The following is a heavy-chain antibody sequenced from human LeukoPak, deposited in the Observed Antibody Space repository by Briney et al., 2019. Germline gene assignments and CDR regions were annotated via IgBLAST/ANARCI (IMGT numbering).Heavy chain of an antibody. CDR2: INHSGST. J-gene: IGHJ4*02. Sequence: SETLSLTCAVYGGSFSGYYWSWIRQPPGKGLEWIGEINHSGSTNYNPSLKSRVTISVDTSKNQFSLKLSSVTAADTAVYYCARGRVPAAMVYWGQGTLVTVSS. CDR1: GGSFSGYY. CDR3: ARGRVPAAMVY. V-gene: IGHV4-34*01. D-gene: IGHD2-2*01.